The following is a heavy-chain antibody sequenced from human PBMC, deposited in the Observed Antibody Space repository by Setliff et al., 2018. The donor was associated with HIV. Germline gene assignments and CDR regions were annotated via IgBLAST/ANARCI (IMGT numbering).Heavy chain of an antibody. CDR3: AREDVVVVAATYYYMDV. D-gene: IGHD2-15*01. CDR2: INPNSGGT. CDR1: GYTFTGYY. J-gene: IGHJ6*03. Sequence: ASVKVSCKASGYTFTGYYMHWVRQAPGQGLEWMGWINPNSGGTNYAQKFQGRVTMTRDASISTAYMELSRLRSDDTAVYYCAREDVVVVAATYYYMDVWGKGTTVTVSS. V-gene: IGHV1-2*02.